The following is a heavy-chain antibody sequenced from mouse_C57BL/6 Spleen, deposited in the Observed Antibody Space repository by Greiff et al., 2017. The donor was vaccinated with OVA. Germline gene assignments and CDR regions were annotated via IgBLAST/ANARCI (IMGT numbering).Heavy chain of an antibody. V-gene: IGHV1-69*01. J-gene: IGHJ2*01. Sequence: QVQLKQPGAELVMPGASVKLSCKASGYTFTSYWMHWVKQRPGQGLEWIGEIDPSDSYTNYNQKFKGKSTLTVDKSASTAYMQLSSLTSEDSAVYYCARTDYYGSSYRAPFDYWGQGTTLTVSS. CDR3: ARTDYYGSSYRAPFDY. CDR1: GYTFTSYW. CDR2: IDPSDSYT. D-gene: IGHD1-1*01.